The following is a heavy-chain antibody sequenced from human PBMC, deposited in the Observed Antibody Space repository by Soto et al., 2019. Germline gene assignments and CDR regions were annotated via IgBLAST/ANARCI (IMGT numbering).Heavy chain of an antibody. J-gene: IGHJ4*02. CDR3: ARSRGGTGVHFDF. V-gene: IGHV1-8*01. D-gene: IGHD7-27*01. Sequence: ASVKVSCKASGYTFTNYDINWVRQATGQGPEWMGWMNPDSSDTGYVPTFQGRVTMTRSTSISTAYLELSDLRSEDTAVYYCARSRGGTGVHFDFWGQGTQVTAPQ. CDR2: MNPDSSDT. CDR1: GYTFTNYD.